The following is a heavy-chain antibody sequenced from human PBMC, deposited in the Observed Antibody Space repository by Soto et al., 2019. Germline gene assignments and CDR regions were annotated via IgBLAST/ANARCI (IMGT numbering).Heavy chain of an antibody. J-gene: IGHJ6*02. CDR3: ARDLHGDMSYYYYGMDV. V-gene: IGHV4-61*01. CDR1: GGSVSSGSYY. Sequence: SETLSLTCTVSGGSVSSGSYYWSWIRQPPGKGLEWIGYIYYSGSTNYNPSLKSRVTISVDTPKNQFSLKLSSVTAADTAVYYCARDLHGDMSYYYYGMDVWGQGTTVTVSS. CDR2: IYYSGST.